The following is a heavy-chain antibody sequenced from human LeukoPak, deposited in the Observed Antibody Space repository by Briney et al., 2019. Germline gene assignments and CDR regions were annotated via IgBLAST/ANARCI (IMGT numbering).Heavy chain of an antibody. J-gene: IGHJ4*02. V-gene: IGHV1-8*01. CDR2: MNPNSGRR. CDR1: GYTFSNYD. D-gene: IGHD3-16*02. Sequence: GASVKISCKASGYTFSNYDINWVRQAPGQGLEWMGWMNPNSGRRVYAQKFQGRVTMTRNSSINTAFMELTSLRSDDTAVYYCARGLRSDYWGQGTQVTVSS. CDR3: ARGLRSDY.